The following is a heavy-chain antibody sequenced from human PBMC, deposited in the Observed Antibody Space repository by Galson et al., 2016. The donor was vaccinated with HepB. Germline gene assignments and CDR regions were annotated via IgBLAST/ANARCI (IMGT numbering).Heavy chain of an antibody. J-gene: IGHJ4*02. CDR2: IWFDGRNK. CDR3: ARDDLYGGYVYH. D-gene: IGHD5-12*01. V-gene: IGHV3-33*01. CDR1: GFTFSNYG. Sequence: SLRLSCAGSGFTFSNYGMHWVRQAPGKGLEWVSNIWFDGRNKYYGDSVKGRSTISRDNSKNTLYLQMNSLRAGDTAVYYCARDDLYGGYVYHWGQGTLVTVSS.